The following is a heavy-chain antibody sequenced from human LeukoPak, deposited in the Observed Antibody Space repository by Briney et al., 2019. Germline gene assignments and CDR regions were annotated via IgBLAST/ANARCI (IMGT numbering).Heavy chain of an antibody. Sequence: SETLSLTCTVSGGSIRSYFWSCIRQPPGRGLEWIGYIHYSGSTNYNPSLKSRVAMSVEPPKNQFSLRLTSVTAADTGGVYCGRQGDSGSRIRFDKWGQGTLVTVSS. CDR1: GGSIRSYF. J-gene: IGHJ4*02. CDR2: IHYSGST. D-gene: IGHD3-10*01. V-gene: IGHV4-59*08. CDR3: GRQGDSGSRIRFDK.